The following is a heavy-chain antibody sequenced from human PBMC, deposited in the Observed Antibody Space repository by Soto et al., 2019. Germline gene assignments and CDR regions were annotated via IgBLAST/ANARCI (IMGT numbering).Heavy chain of an antibody. CDR3: ASESGFYNY. CDR1: GFTFRNYG. Sequence: QVQLVESGGGVVQPGESLRLSCAASGFTFRNYGMHWVRQAPGKGLEWVAVISYDGSKVYYADSVKGRFTISRDNAKNALVMQMNSLRVEATAVYYCASESGFYNYWGQGTLVTVSS. CDR2: ISYDGSKV. D-gene: IGHD5-12*01. V-gene: IGHV3-30*03. J-gene: IGHJ4*02.